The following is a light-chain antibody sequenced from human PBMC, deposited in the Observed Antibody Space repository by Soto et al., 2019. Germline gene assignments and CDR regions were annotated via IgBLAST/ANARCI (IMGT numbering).Light chain of an antibody. V-gene: IGLV2-11*01. CDR1: SSDVGGYNY. Sequence: QSALTQPRSESGSPGQSVTISCTGTSSDVGGYNYVSWYQQHPGKAPKLMIYDVSKRPSGVPDRFSGSKSGNTASLTISGLQDEDEADYYCCSYAGSYTWVFGGGTKLTVL. CDR2: DVS. CDR3: CSYAGSYTWV. J-gene: IGLJ3*02.